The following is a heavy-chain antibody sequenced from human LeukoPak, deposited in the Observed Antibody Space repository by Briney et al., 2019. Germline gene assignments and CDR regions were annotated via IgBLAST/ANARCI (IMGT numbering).Heavy chain of an antibody. D-gene: IGHD6-13*01. CDR1: GGTLSSYA. J-gene: IGHJ4*02. Sequence: SVKVSCKASGGTLSSYAISWVRQAPGQGLEWMGGIIPIFGTANYAQKFQGRVTITADESTSTAYMELSSLRSEDTAVYYCARAVGYSSSWYDYWGQGTLVTVSS. V-gene: IGHV1-69*13. CDR3: ARAVGYSSSWYDY. CDR2: IIPIFGTA.